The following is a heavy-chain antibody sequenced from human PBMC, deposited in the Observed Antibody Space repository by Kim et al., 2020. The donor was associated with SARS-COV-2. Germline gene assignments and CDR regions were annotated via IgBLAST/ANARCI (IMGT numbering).Heavy chain of an antibody. CDR1: GGSISSYY. D-gene: IGHD1-1*01. J-gene: IGHJ6*03. Sequence: SETLSLTCTVSGGSISSYYWSWIRQPPGKGLEWIGHIYYSGSTNYNPSLKSRVTISVDTSKNQFSLKLSSVTAADTAVYYCAWNAGGNYYYYMDVWGRGTTVTAAS. CDR3: AWNAGGNYYYYMDV. V-gene: IGHV4-59*08. CDR2: IYYSGST.